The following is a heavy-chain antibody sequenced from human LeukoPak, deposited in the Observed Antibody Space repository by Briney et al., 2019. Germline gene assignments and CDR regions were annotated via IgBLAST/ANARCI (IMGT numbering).Heavy chain of an antibody. J-gene: IGHJ4*02. CDR2: IFYSGST. Sequence: SETLSLTCTVSSGSISTSNYYWGWVRQPPGKALEWIGNIFYSGSTYYSPSLKSRVTISLDTSRNQFSLKLSSVTAADTAVYYCARDHGTTGLQDYWGQGTLVTVSS. V-gene: IGHV4-39*07. D-gene: IGHD1-7*01. CDR3: ARDHGTTGLQDY. CDR1: SGSISTSNYY.